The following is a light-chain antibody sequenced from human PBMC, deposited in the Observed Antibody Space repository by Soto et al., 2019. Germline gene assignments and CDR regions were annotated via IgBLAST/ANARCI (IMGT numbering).Light chain of an antibody. J-gene: IGLJ2*01. V-gene: IGLV2-8*01. CDR3: SAYAGSNDFVV. CDR2: EFN. Sequence: QSALTQPPSASGSPRQSVTISCTGTSSDVGNYNYVSWYRQHPGKAPKLVIYEFNKRPSGVPDRFSGSKSGNTASLTVSGLQAEDEADYFCSAYAGSNDFVVFGGGTKLTVL. CDR1: SSDVGNYNY.